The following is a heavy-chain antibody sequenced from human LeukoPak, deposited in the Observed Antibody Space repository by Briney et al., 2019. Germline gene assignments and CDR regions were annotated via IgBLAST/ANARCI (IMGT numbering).Heavy chain of an antibody. D-gene: IGHD1-26*01. CDR1: GFSFSNAW. J-gene: IGHJ5*02. Sequence: GGSLRLSCAVSGFSFSNAWMNWVRQAPGKGLEWVAFIRYDGSNKYYADSVKGRFTISRDNSKNTLYLQMNSLRAEDTAVYYCAKDDGGSYQSNWFDPWGQGTLVTVSS. V-gene: IGHV3-30*02. CDR3: AKDDGGSYQSNWFDP. CDR2: IRYDGSNK.